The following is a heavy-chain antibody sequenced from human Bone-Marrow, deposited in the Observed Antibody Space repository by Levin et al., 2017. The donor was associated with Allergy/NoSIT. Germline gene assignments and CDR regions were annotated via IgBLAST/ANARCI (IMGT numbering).Heavy chain of an antibody. V-gene: IGHV3-48*02. D-gene: IGHD1-26*01. CDR1: GFTFSSYS. CDR3: ARVGATPDSGFDY. CDR2: ISSSSSTI. Sequence: GESLKISCAASGFTFSSYSMNWVRQAPGKGLEWVSYISSSSSTIYYADSVKGRFTISRDNAKNSLYLQMNSLRDEDTAVYYCARVGATPDSGFDYWGQGTLVTVSS. J-gene: IGHJ4*02.